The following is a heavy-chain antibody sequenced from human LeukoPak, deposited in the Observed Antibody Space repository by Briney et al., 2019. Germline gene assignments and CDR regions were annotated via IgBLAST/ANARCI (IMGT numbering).Heavy chain of an antibody. V-gene: IGHV3-74*03. CDR1: GFTFSSYW. CDR2: INSDGRST. CDR3: ASTLRINFDY. Sequence: GGSLRLSCAASGFTFSSYWMDWVRHAPGKGGVWVSRINSDGRSTMYADSGKGRFTISRDNAKNTLYLQMNSLRAEDTAVYYCASTLRINFDYWGQGTLVTVSS. D-gene: IGHD4-17*01. J-gene: IGHJ4*02.